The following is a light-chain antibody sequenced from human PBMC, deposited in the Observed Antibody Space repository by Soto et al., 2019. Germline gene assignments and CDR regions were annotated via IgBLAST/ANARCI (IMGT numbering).Light chain of an antibody. CDR3: SSYAGSRGV. V-gene: IGLV2-23*02. CDR2: EVD. CDR1: TSDVGIYNL. Sequence: QSVLTQPASVSGSPGQSITISCSGTTSDVGIYNLVSWYQQHPGKAPKLVIYEVDKRPSGVSNRFSGSRSGNTASLTISGVQSDHEADFYCSSYAGSRGVFGGGTKLTVL. J-gene: IGLJ2*01.